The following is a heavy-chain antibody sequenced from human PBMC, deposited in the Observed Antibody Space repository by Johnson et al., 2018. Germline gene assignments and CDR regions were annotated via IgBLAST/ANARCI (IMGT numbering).Heavy chain of an antibody. D-gene: IGHD2-21*02. J-gene: IGHJ3*02. Sequence: VQLVESGGGVVQPGRSLRLSCAASGFTFSSHGMHWVRQAPGKGLEWVAVISYDGSNKYYADSVKGRFTISRDNSKNTLDLEMNSLTVEDTAVYYCAKDGVGDSGAFDIWGQGTTVTVSS. V-gene: IGHV3-30*18. CDR1: GFTFSSHG. CDR2: ISYDGSNK. CDR3: AKDGVGDSGAFDI.